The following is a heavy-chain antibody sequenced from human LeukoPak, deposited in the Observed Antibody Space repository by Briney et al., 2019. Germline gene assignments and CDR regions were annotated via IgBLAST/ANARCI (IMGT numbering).Heavy chain of an antibody. Sequence: GESLKISWKGSGYRFTNYWIGWVRQMSGKGLEWMGIINPGDADTRYTPSFQGQVTISADKSISTAYLQWSSLKASDTAIYYCARHGAAGGDYYYGMDDWGPGTTVTVSS. CDR2: INPGDADT. J-gene: IGHJ6*02. D-gene: IGHD6-13*01. CDR3: ARHGAAGGDYYYGMDD. CDR1: GYRFTNYW. V-gene: IGHV5-51*01.